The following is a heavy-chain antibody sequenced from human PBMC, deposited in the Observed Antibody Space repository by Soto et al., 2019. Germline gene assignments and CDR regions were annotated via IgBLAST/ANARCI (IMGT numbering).Heavy chain of an antibody. CDR1: GFTFSSYA. D-gene: IGHD2-15*01. CDR3: AKGSDTGGGTSYRSDY. V-gene: IGHV3-23*01. Sequence: GGSLRLSCAASGFTFSSYAMSWVRQAPGKGLEWVSAISGSGGSTYYADSVKGRFTISRDNSKNTLYLQMNSLRAEDTAVYYCAKGSDTGGGTSYRSDYWGQGTLVTVSS. J-gene: IGHJ4*02. CDR2: ISGSGGST.